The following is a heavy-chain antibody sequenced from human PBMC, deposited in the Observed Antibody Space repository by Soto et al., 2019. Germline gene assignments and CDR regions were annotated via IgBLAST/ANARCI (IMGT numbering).Heavy chain of an antibody. D-gene: IGHD4-4*01. CDR2: ISSGTSII. J-gene: IGHJ4*02. CDR3: AKDNYLASAFEY. CDR1: GFTFSSYG. Sequence: GGSLRLSCSACGFTFSSYGMTWVRQAPGKGLEWVSYISSGTSIIYYADSVKGRFTISRDNAKNTLYLQMNSLRAEDTAVYYCAKDNYLASAFEYWGQGTLVTVSS. V-gene: IGHV3-48*01.